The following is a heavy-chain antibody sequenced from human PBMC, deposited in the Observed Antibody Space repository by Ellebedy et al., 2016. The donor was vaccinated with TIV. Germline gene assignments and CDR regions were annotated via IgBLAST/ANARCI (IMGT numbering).Heavy chain of an antibody. CDR2: INTDGSSS. CDR1: GFTLSGYY. V-gene: IGHV3-74*01. CDR3: ARESVRYFDWDS. Sequence: GESLKISCVASGFTLSGYYMHWVRQVPGTGLVWVARINTDGSSSNYADSVEGRFTIARDNANKTLYLEMSGLRVEDTAVYYCARESVRYFDWDSWGQGTLVTV. J-gene: IGHJ4*02. D-gene: IGHD3-9*01.